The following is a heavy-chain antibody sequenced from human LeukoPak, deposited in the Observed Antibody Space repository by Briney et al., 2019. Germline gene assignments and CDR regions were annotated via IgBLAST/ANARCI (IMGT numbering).Heavy chain of an antibody. CDR3: ARAARGYSSSWYVFQH. D-gene: IGHD6-13*01. V-gene: IGHV4-59*08. CDR1: GGSISSYY. Sequence: PSETLSLTCTVPGGSISSYYWSWIRQPPGKGLEWIGYIYYSGSTNYNPSLKSRVTISVDTSKNQFSLKLSSVTAADTAVYYCARAARGYSSSWYVFQHWGQGTLVTVSS. CDR2: IYYSGST. J-gene: IGHJ1*01.